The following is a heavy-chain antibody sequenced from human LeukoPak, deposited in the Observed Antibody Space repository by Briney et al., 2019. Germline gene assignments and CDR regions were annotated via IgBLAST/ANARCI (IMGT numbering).Heavy chain of an antibody. V-gene: IGHV3-23*01. CDR3: ARQVGYCSDGSCYFDY. CDR2: IGLSATSK. CDR1: GFTFSTYA. Sequence: GGSLRLSCAASGFTFSTYAMSWVRQAPGKGLEWVSVIGLSATSKYYADSVKGRFTISRDNSKNTLYLQMNSLRAEDTAIYYCARQVGYCSDGSCYFDYWGQGTLVTVSS. D-gene: IGHD2-15*01. J-gene: IGHJ4*02.